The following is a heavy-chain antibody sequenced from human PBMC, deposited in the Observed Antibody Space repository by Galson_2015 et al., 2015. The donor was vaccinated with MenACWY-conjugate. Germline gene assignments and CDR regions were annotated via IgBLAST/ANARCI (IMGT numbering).Heavy chain of an antibody. Sequence: SLRLSCAASGFTLSHYWMSWVRQAPGKGLEWVANIKDDGSEKYHGDSVKGRFTISRDNSKNSLYLEMNSLRAEDTALYYCARVGRVRLTVSVPYYFDRWGQGSLVTGSS. V-gene: IGHV3-7*03. CDR3: ARVGRVRLTVSVPYYFDR. J-gene: IGHJ4*02. D-gene: IGHD3-16*01. CDR1: GFTLSHYW. CDR2: IKDDGSEK.